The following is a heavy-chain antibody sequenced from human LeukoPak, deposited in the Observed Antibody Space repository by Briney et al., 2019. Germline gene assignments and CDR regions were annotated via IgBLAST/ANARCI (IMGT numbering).Heavy chain of an antibody. CDR1: GFTVSRYW. Sequence: PGKSLRLSCAASGFTVSRYWMHWVRQAPGKGLVWVARINVEGNYIDYAESVKGRFTISRDSAKNTLYLQMNSVRAEDTAVYSCARDLTGPYDHWGQGTLVTVPS. CDR2: INVEGNYI. J-gene: IGHJ4*02. V-gene: IGHV3-74*01. D-gene: IGHD3-22*01. CDR3: ARDLTGPYDH.